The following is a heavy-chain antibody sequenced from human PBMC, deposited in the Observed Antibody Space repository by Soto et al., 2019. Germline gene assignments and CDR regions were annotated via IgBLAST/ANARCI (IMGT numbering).Heavy chain of an antibody. V-gene: IGHV3-23*01. D-gene: IGHD3-22*01. CDR3: AKSITMIVVVMLFDW. CDR2: ISGSGGST. J-gene: IGHJ4*02. Sequence: GGSLRLSCAASGFTFSSHAMSWVRQAPGKGLEWVSAISGSGGSTYYADSVKGRFTISRDNSKNTLYLQMNSLRAEDTAVYYCAKSITMIVVVMLFDWWSQGTLVTVSS. CDR1: GFTFSSHA.